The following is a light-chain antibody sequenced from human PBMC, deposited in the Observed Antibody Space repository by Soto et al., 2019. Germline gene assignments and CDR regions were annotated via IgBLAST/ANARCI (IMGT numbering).Light chain of an antibody. J-gene: IGLJ3*02. CDR2: QHS. V-gene: IGLV3-1*01. CDR3: QAWDSSIAV. CDR1: KLGNEY. Sequence: SYELTQPPSVSVSPGQTASITFSGDKLGNEYVFWYQQRPGQSPVLVIYQHSMRPSGISARFSGSTSGNTATLTISGTQTADEADYYCQAWDSSIAVFGGGTKVTVL.